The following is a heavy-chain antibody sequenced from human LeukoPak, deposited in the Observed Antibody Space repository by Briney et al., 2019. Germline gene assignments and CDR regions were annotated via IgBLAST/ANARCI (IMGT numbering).Heavy chain of an antibody. CDR3: ARDGYYDFWSGYSPFDL. CDR2: IYTSGST. D-gene: IGHD3-3*01. Sequence: SQTLSLTCTVSGGSISSGSYYWSWIRQPAGKGLEWIGRIYTSGSTNYNPSLKSRVTISVDTSKNQFSLKLSSVTAADTAVYYCARDGYYDFWSGYSPFDLWGRGTLVTVSS. CDR1: GGSISSGSYY. V-gene: IGHV4-61*02. J-gene: IGHJ2*01.